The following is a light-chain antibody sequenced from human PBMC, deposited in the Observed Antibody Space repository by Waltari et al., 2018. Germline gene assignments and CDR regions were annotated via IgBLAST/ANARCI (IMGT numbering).Light chain of an antibody. Sequence: DIVMTQSPDSLAVSLGEGATIKCRSNQSILYSANYRHYLAWYQQKPRQAPRLLINWASTRESGVPDRFIGSGSGTDFILTISSLQPEDVALYFCQQYHTIPPTFGGGTKVEIK. CDR2: WAS. V-gene: IGKV4-1*01. CDR3: QQYHTIPPT. J-gene: IGKJ4*01. CDR1: QSILYSANYRHY.